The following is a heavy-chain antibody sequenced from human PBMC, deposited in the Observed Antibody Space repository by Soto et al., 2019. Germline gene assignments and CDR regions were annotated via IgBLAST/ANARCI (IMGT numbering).Heavy chain of an antibody. CDR3: AKSYYYDSSGSIMDV. D-gene: IGHD3-22*01. CDR2: ISYDGYNK. CDR1: GSTFSSYG. V-gene: IGHV3-30*18. J-gene: IGHJ6*02. Sequence: HPGGSLRLSCAASGSTFSSYGMHWVRQTPAKGLEWVAVISYDGYNKYYADSVKGRFTISRDNSKNTLYLQMNGLRAEDTAVYYCAKSYYYDSSGSIMDVWGQGTTVTVSS.